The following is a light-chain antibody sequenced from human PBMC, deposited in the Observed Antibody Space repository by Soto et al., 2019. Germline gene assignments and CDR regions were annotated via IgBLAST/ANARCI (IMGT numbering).Light chain of an antibody. V-gene: IGKV3-20*01. J-gene: IGKJ3*01. CDR3: QQYGSFPLT. Sequence: EIVLTQSPGTLSLSPGERVTLSCRASQSVSTTSLAWYQQKPGQAPRLLIYGASSRATGIPARFRGSGSGTDFTLTISRLEPEDFAVYYCQQYGSFPLTFGPGPKVEIK. CDR2: GAS. CDR1: QSVSTTS.